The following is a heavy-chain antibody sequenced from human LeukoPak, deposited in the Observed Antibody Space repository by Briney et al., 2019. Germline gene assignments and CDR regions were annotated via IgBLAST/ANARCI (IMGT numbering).Heavy chain of an antibody. V-gene: IGHV3-66*01. CDR3: ARALPATAMAFDY. J-gene: IGHJ4*02. CDR1: GFTVSSNY. D-gene: IGHD2-2*01. Sequence: GGSLRLSCAASGFTVSSNYMSWVRQAPGRGLEWVSVIYSGGSTYYADSVKGKFTISRDNSKNTLYLQMNSLRAEDTAVYYCARALPATAMAFDYWGQGTLVTVSS. CDR2: IYSGGST.